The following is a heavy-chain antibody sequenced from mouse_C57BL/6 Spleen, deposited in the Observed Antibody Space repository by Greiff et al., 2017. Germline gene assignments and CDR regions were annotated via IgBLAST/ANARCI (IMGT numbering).Heavy chain of an antibody. CDR3: TRVTTVVEETWFAY. CDR1: GYTFTDYE. J-gene: IGHJ3*01. V-gene: IGHV1-15*01. Sequence: QVQLKESGAELVRPGASVTLSCKASGYTFTDYEMHWVKQTPVHGLEWIGAIDPETGGTAYNQKFKGKAILTADKSSSTAYMELRSLTSEDSAVYYCTRVTTVVEETWFAYWGQGTLVTVSA. D-gene: IGHD1-1*01. CDR2: IDPETGGT.